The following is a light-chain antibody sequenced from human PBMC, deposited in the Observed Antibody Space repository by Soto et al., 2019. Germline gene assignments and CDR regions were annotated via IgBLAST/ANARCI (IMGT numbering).Light chain of an antibody. J-gene: IGKJ1*01. CDR2: AAS. CDR1: QSVSSY. CDR3: QQSFVPPRT. V-gene: IGKV1-39*01. Sequence: DIQMTQSPSSMSASVAERVTITCRASQSVSSYLNWYQQKPGKAPKVLIYAASALQSGVPARFSGSGYGTDFTLTIDSLQPEDFATYYCQQSFVPPRTFGQGTKVEIK.